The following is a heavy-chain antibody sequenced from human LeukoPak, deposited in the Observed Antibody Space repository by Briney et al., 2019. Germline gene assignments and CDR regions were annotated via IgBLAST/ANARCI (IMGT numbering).Heavy chain of an antibody. CDR3: ARAASGWPPDY. J-gene: IGHJ4*02. D-gene: IGHD6-19*01. CDR1: GYTFPSYF. CDR2: INPTGGST. V-gene: IGHV1-46*01. Sequence: ASVKVSCKASGYTFPSYFMHWVRQAPGQGLEWMGIINPTGGSTTYAQKFQGRVTMTRDTSTSTVYMELSSLRSDDTAVYYCARAASGWPPDYWGQGTLVTVSS.